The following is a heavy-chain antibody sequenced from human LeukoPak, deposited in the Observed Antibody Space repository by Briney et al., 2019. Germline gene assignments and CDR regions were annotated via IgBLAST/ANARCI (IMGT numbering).Heavy chain of an antibody. CDR1: GFTFSSNY. CDR2: IYSGGST. D-gene: IGHD3-22*01. CDR3: ARWDSSGYPKYYFDY. V-gene: IGHV3-53*01. J-gene: IGHJ4*02. Sequence: GGSLRLSCAASGFTFSSNYMNWVRQAPGKGLECVSIIYSGGSTYYADSVKGRFTISRENSTNTLYFQMNSLTAEDTAVYYCARWDSSGYPKYYFDYWGQGTLVTVSS.